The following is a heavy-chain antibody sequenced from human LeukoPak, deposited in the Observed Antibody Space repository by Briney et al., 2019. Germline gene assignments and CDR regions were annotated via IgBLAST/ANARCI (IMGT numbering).Heavy chain of an antibody. V-gene: IGHV3-74*01. CDR2: INPDGSTI. CDR1: GFAFNTYW. CDR3: TAKDN. Sequence: PGGSLRLTCAASGFAFNTYWMHWVRQVPGEGLVWVSHINPDGSTINYADFVKGRFTIFRDNAKNTLWLQMDDLRADDSAVYFCTAKDNWGRGTMVTVSS. J-gene: IGHJ4*02. D-gene: IGHD2-21*02.